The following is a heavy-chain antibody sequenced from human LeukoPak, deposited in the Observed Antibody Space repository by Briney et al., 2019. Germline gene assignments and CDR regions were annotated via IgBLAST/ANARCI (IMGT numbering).Heavy chain of an antibody. CDR1: GYTFTGYY. V-gene: IGHV1-2*02. CDR3: AKGNPGMVPLELRYYYYGMDV. D-gene: IGHD1-7*01. J-gene: IGHJ6*02. CDR2: INPNSGGT. Sequence: ASVKVSCKASGYTFTGYYMHWVRPAPGQGLEWMGWINPNSGGTNYAQKFQGRVTMTRDTSISTAYMELSRLRSDDTAVYYCAKGNPGMVPLELRYYYYGMDVWGQGTTVTVSS.